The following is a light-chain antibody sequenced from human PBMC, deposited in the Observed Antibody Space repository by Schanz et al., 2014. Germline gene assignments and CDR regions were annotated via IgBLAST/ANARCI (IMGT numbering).Light chain of an antibody. Sequence: QSALTQPRSVSGSPGQSVTISCTGTSSDVGNYNYVSWYQQHPGKAPKLMIYDVSDRPSGVSNRFSGSKSGNTASLTISGLQAEDEADYFCSSYTASSFVVFGGGTKLTVL. V-gene: IGLV2-14*03. CDR1: SSDVGNYNY. J-gene: IGLJ2*01. CDR2: DVS. CDR3: SSYTASSFVV.